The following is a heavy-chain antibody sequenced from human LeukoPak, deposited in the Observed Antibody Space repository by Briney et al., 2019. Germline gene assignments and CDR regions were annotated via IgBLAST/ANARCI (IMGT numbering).Heavy chain of an antibody. CDR1: GFAVDNYY. CDR3: TRSGYSGYDSFDY. Sequence: GGSLRLSCAASGFAVDNYYMSWVRQAPGKGLEWISIIQSGDTTFYADSVQGRFTISRDNSKNTPYLQMSSLRAEDTAVYYCTRSGYSGYDSFDYWGQGTLVTVSS. V-gene: IGHV3-66*02. J-gene: IGHJ4*02. D-gene: IGHD5-12*01. CDR2: IQSGDTT.